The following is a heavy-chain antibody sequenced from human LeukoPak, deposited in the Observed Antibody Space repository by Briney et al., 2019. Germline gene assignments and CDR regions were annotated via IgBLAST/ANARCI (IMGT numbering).Heavy chain of an antibody. Sequence: PGGSLRLSCAASGFIFSSYWMSWVRQAPGKGLEWVAEIKHDGSEKHHVDSVTGRFTISRDNAKNSLYLQMNSLRAEDTGVYYCAGSGWQVYLDYWGQGALVTVSS. CDR1: GFIFSSYW. CDR2: IKHDGSEK. J-gene: IGHJ4*02. V-gene: IGHV3-7*01. CDR3: AGSGWQVYLDY. D-gene: IGHD6-19*01.